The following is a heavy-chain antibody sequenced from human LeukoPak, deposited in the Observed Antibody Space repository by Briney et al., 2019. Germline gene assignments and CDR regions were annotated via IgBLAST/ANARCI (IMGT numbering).Heavy chain of an antibody. CDR3: ARRTSKGYFDY. CDR2: IYGSGYT. V-gene: IGHV4-59*08. D-gene: IGHD2-2*01. Sequence: TPSETLSLTCTVSGGSISGWYWSWIRQPPGKGLEWIGNIYGSGYTNYNPSLKSRVTMSIDTSKNHFSLKLSSVTAADTAVYYCARRTSKGYFDYWGQGTLVTVSS. CDR1: GGSISGWY. J-gene: IGHJ4*02.